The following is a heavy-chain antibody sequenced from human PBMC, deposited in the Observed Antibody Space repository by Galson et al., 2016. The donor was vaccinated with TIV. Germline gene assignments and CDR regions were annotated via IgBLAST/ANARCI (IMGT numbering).Heavy chain of an antibody. Sequence: SLRLSCAASGFTFSSYWMNWVRQPPGKGLEWVANIKQDGSETYYVDSVKGRFTISRDNAKNSLYLQMNSPRDDDTAVYYCVTATTTPHDYWGQGTLVTVSS. CDR2: IKQDGSET. CDR1: GFTFSSYW. CDR3: VTATTTPHDY. D-gene: IGHD1-1*01. V-gene: IGHV3-7*01. J-gene: IGHJ4*02.